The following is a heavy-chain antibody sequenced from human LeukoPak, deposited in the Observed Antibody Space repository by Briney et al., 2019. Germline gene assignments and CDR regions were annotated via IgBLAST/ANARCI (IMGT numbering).Heavy chain of an antibody. Sequence: ASETVSCKASVYTFTSYYMHWVRQPPRQGLEWMGIINPSSSSTSYAQKIQGRVTVTTDMSTSTVYMEPSSLRSEDTAVYYCARGTTYCYYYMDGGGKGTTVTVS. D-gene: IGHD2/OR15-2a*01. J-gene: IGHJ6*03. V-gene: IGHV1-46*01. CDR2: INPSSSST. CDR3: ARGTTYCYYYMDG. CDR1: VYTFTSYY.